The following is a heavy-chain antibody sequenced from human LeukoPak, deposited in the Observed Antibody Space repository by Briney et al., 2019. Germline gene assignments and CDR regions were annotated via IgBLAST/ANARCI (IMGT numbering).Heavy chain of an antibody. Sequence: ASVTVSCKASGGTFSSYAISWVRQAPEQGLEWTGRIIPIFGIANYAQKFQGRVTITADKSTSTAYMELSSLRSEDTAVYYCARDDSSGYSVDIEDAFDIWGQGTMVTVSS. D-gene: IGHD3-22*01. CDR1: GGTFSSYA. CDR3: ARDDSSGYSVDIEDAFDI. CDR2: IIPIFGIA. V-gene: IGHV1-69*04. J-gene: IGHJ3*02.